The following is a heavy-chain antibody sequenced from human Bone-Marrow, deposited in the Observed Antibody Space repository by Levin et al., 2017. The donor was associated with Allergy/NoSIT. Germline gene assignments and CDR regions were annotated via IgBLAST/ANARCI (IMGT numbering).Heavy chain of an antibody. V-gene: IGHV3-7*01. J-gene: IGHJ5*02. CDR1: ELTVRSYR. D-gene: IGHD2-21*01. CDR2: IKQDGSEK. CDR3: ARGRIGEFDP. Sequence: GGSLRLSCAASELTVRSYRRSWGRQAPGKGLEWVANIKQDGSEKYYVDSVKGRFTISRDNAKNSLYLQMNSLRAEDTAVYYCARGRIGEFDPWGQGTLVTVSS.